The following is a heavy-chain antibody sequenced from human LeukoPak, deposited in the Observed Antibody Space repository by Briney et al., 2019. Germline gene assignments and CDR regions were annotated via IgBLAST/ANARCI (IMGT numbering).Heavy chain of an antibody. CDR2: IYHSGST. V-gene: IGHV4-38-2*02. CDR1: GYSISSGYY. CDR3: ARVYGDYELDY. Sequence: SETLSLTCTVSGYSISSGYYWGWIRQPPGKGLEWIGSIYHSGSTYYNPSLKSRVTISVDKSKNQFSLKLSSVTAADTAVYYCARVYGDYELDYWGQGTLVTVSS. D-gene: IGHD4-17*01. J-gene: IGHJ4*02.